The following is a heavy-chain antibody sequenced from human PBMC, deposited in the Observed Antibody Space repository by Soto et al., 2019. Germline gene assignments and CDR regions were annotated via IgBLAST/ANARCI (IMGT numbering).Heavy chain of an antibody. CDR2: FDPEDSET. J-gene: IGHJ6*02. CDR1: GYTLTELS. V-gene: IGHV1-24*01. Sequence: ASVKVSFKVSGYTLTELSMDWVRQAPGKGLEWMGSFDPEDSETIYTQKFQGRVTLTGDTSTDTAYMELTSLRSEDTAVYYCATSLELPLGVDVWGQGTSVTVSS. D-gene: IGHD1-7*01. CDR3: ATSLELPLGVDV.